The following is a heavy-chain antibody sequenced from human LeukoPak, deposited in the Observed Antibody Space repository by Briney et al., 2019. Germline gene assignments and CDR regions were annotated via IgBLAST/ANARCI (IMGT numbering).Heavy chain of an antibody. CDR3: AKDREMATITGGSLDY. J-gene: IGHJ4*02. Sequence: GGCLRLSCAASGFTFISYGMHWVRQAPGKGLEWVAFIRYDGSNKYYADSVKGRFTISRDNSKNTLYLQMNSLRAEDTAVYYCAKDREMATITGGSLDYWGQGTLVTVSS. CDR2: IRYDGSNK. D-gene: IGHD5-24*01. CDR1: GFTFISYG. V-gene: IGHV3-30*02.